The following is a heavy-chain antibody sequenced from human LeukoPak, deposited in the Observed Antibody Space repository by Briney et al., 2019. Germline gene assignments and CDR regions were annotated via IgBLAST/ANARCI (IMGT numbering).Heavy chain of an antibody. D-gene: IGHD6-13*01. V-gene: IGHV4-4*07. J-gene: IGHJ5*02. Sequence: PSEILSLTCTVSGGSISSYYWSWIRQPAGKGLEWIGRIYTSGSTNYNPSLKSRVTMSVDTSKNQFSLKLSSVTAADTAVYYCARDLIAAAGTYNWFDPWGQGTLVTVSS. CDR3: ARDLIAAAGTYNWFDP. CDR2: IYTSGST. CDR1: GGSISSYY.